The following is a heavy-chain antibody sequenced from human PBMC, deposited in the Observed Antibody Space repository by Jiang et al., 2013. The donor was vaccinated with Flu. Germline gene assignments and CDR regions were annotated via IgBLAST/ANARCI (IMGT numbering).Heavy chain of an antibody. CDR3: ARWGEYYYESSGFSRDDGFDI. CDR2: MNPITGNT. V-gene: IGHV1-8*01. Sequence: VQLVESGAEVKKPGASVKVSCKASGYTFTSYDINWVRQATGQGLEWMGWMNPITGNTGYSQKFQGRVTMTRNTSITTAYMELSSLRSEDTAVYYCARWGEYYYESSGFSRDDGFDIWGQGTNGXRLF. D-gene: IGHD3-22*01. CDR1: GYTFTSYD. J-gene: IGHJ3*02.